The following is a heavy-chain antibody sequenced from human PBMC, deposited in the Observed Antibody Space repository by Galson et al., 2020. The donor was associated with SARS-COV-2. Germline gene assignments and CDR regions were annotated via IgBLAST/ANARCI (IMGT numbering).Heavy chain of an antibody. CDR2: ISSSSSYY. CDR3: ARDMHCTSGGCRVTGVDD. V-gene: IGHV3-21*01. CDR1: GFSFSSYY. J-gene: IGHJ6*02. Sequence: GGSLRLSCAASGFSFSSYYMSWVRQAPGKGLEWVSSISSSSSYYYYADAMNGRSTATRDNAKRSLFLQVNSLIVEATDDYYCARDMHCTSGGCRVTGVDDWGQGTTVTVSS. D-gene: IGHD2-8*01.